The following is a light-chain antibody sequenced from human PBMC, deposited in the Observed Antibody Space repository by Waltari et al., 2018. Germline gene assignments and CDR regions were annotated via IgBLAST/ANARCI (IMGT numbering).Light chain of an antibody. V-gene: IGKV3-20*01. CDR3: QHYVRLPAT. Sequence: IVLTQSPGTLSLSPGERATLSCRASQSVSSSLAWYQQKPGQAPKLRIYGASTRATGIPDRFTGSGSGTDFSLTISSLEPEDFAIYFCQHYVRLPATFGQGTKVEIK. CDR2: GAS. J-gene: IGKJ1*01. CDR1: QSVSSS.